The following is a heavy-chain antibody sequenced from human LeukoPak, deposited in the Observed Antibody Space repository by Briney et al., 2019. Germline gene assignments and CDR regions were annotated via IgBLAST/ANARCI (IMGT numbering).Heavy chain of an antibody. J-gene: IGHJ5*02. CDR2: FYHSGST. CDR1: GGSISSGGYS. Sequence: TPSETLSLTCAVSGGSISSGGYSWIWIRQPPGKGREGIGYFYHSGSTYYNPSLKSRVTISVDRSKNQFSLKLSSVTAADTAVYYCARQVLMVYASWFDPWGQGTLVTVSS. V-gene: IGHV4-30-2*01. D-gene: IGHD2-8*01. CDR3: ARQVLMVYASWFDP.